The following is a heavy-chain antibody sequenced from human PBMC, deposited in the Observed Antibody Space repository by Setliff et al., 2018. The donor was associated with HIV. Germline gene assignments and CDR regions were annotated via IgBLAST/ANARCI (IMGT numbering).Heavy chain of an antibody. CDR1: GGTFSLHY. Sequence: LSPTCAVSGGTFSLHYYTWIRQSPLRGLEWIGEINHSGGIRYNPSLESRVTMSLDSSRKQFSLRLISVTAADTAVYYCARVSKTYWYSIPRDYYHMDVWGKGTTVTVSS. CDR2: INHSGGI. D-gene: IGHD2-8*02. CDR3: ARVSKTYWYSIPRDYYHMDV. J-gene: IGHJ6*03. V-gene: IGHV4-34*01.